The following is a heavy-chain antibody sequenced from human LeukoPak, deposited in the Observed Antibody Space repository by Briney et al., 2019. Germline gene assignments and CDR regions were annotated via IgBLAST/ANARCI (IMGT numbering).Heavy chain of an antibody. CDR3: VRVGPGESEYGSGSYGD. CDR2: MHESGSPR. CDR1: GFMFSGFT. J-gene: IGHJ4*02. D-gene: IGHD3-10*01. V-gene: IGHV3-7*02. Sequence: GGSLRLSCAASGFMFSGFTMSWVRQAPGKGLEWVAIMHESGSPRFYVDSVKGRFTISRDNAKNSLFLQMNSLKAEDTAVYYCVRVGPGESEYGSGSYGDWGQGTLVTVSS.